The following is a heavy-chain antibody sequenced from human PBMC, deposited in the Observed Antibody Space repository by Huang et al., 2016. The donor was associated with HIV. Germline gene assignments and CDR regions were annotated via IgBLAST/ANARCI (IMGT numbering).Heavy chain of an antibody. Sequence: QVQLQESGPGLVKPSETLSLTCTVSGGSISTYYWSWIGQSAGKGVEWIARFYSRGNTNHNPSTGSRVTMSVDTCKNQFSLRLTSVTAADTAVYYCARENEFCGSTNCHHYYYGLDVWGQGTTVTVSS. CDR3: ARENEFCGSTNCHHYYYGLDV. CDR2: FYSRGNT. J-gene: IGHJ6*02. CDR1: GGSISTYY. D-gene: IGHD2-2*01. V-gene: IGHV4-4*07.